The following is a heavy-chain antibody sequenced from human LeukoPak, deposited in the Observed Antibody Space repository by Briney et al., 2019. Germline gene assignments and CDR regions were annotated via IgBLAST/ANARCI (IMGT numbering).Heavy chain of an antibody. CDR1: GFTFSNYG. J-gene: IGHJ4*02. CDR2: ISSGGYTI. CDR3: ATDSSGFSY. V-gene: IGHV3-48*04. D-gene: IGHD3-22*01. Sequence: GSLRLSCAASGFTFSNYGLSWVRQAPGKGLEWVSSISSGGYTIKYHDSVRGRFIISRDNANNSLYLQMNSLRGDDTASYYCATDSSGFSYWGQGILVAVSS.